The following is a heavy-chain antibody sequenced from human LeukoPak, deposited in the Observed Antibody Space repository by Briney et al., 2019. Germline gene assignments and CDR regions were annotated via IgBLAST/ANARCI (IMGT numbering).Heavy chain of an antibody. V-gene: IGHV4-59*08. D-gene: IGHD3-16*02. J-gene: IGHJ4*02. Sequence: SETLSLTCTVSGGSISSYYWSWIRQPPGKGLEWIGYIYYSGSTNYNPSLKSRVTISVDTSKNQFSLKLSSVTAADTAVYYCARLSPPLLGGYWGQGTLVTVSS. CDR3: ARLSPPLLGGY. CDR1: GGSISSYY. CDR2: IYYSGST.